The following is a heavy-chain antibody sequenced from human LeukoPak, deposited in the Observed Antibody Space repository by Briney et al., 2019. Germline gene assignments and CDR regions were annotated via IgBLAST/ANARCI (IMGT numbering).Heavy chain of an antibody. J-gene: IGHJ4*02. D-gene: IGHD3-10*01. V-gene: IGHV3-53*01. CDR3: ARGPGKASFDY. Sequence: PGGSLRLSCAASGFIVSTNYMSWVRQAPGKGLEWVSVIFSGGRTYYADSVKGRFTISRDKSNNTLYLQMNSLRAEDTAVYYCARGPGKASFDYWGQGTLVTVSS. CDR1: GFIVSTNY. CDR2: IFSGGRT.